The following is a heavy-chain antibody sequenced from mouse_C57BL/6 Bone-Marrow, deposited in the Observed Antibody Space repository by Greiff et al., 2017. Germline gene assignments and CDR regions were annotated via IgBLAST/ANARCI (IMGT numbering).Heavy chain of an antibody. D-gene: IGHD1-1*01. CDR3: ARKGYYYGSSYRGSYYAMDY. CDR1: GYTFTSYW. V-gene: IGHV1-52*01. Sequence: VQLQQPGAELVRPGSSVKLSCKASGYTFTSYWLHWVKQRPIQGLEWIGNIDPSDSETHYNQQFKDKATLTVDKSSSTAYMQLSSLTSEDSAVYYCARKGYYYGSSYRGSYYAMDYWGQGTSVTVSS. J-gene: IGHJ4*01. CDR2: IDPSDSET.